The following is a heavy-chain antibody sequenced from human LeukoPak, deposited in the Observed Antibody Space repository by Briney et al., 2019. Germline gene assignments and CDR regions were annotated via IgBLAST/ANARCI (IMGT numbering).Heavy chain of an antibody. CDR2: ISSSSNAI. CDR3: ARVRYFDL. Sequence: GGSLRLSCAASGFTFNSYGMNWVRQAPGKGLEWLSYISSSSNAIYYTDSVRGRFTISRDNAKNSLYLQMNSLRAEDTAVYYCARVRYFDLWGRGALVTVSS. CDR1: GFTFNSYG. J-gene: IGHJ2*01. V-gene: IGHV3-48*01.